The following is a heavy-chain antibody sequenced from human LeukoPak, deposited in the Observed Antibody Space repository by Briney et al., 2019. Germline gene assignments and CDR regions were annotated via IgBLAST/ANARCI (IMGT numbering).Heavy chain of an antibody. J-gene: IGHJ6*02. CDR1: GYTFTSYD. Sequence: GASVKVSCKASGYTFTSYDINWVRQATGQGLEWMGWMNPNSGNTGYAQKFQGRVTMTRDTSISTAYMELSRLRSDDTAVYYCARGVGYCSSTSCYTPNYGMDVWGQGTTVTVSS. V-gene: IGHV1-8*01. CDR2: MNPNSGNT. CDR3: ARGVGYCSSTSCYTPNYGMDV. D-gene: IGHD2-2*02.